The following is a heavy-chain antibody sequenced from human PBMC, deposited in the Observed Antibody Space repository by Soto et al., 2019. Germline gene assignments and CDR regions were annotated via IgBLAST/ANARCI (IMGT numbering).Heavy chain of an antibody. CDR3: ARDRVGLLWFGESYGMDV. D-gene: IGHD3-10*01. Sequence: VAVIWYDGSNKHYADSVKGRFTISRDNSKNTLYLQMNSLRAEDTAVYYCARDRVGLLWFGESYGMDVWGQGTTVTVSS. J-gene: IGHJ6*02. V-gene: IGHV3-33*01. CDR2: IWYDGSNK.